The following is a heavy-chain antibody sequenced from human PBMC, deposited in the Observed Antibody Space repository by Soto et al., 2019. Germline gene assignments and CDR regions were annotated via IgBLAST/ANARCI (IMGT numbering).Heavy chain of an antibody. D-gene: IGHD6-13*01. CDR3: ARGAAAAPRGYYGMDV. Sequence: SVKVSCKASGGTFSSYAISWVRQAPGQGLEWMGGIIPIFGTANYAQKFQGRVTITADESTSTAYMELSSLRSEDTAVYYCARGAAAAPRGYYGMDVWGQGTTVTVSS. CDR1: GGTFSSYA. CDR2: IIPIFGTA. V-gene: IGHV1-69*13. J-gene: IGHJ6*02.